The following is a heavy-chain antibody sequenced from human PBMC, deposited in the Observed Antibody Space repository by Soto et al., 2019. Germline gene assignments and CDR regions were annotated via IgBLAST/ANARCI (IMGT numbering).Heavy chain of an antibody. D-gene: IGHD4-17*01. CDR1: GFTFSNAW. CDR2: IKSKTDGGTT. Sequence: GGSLRLSCAASGFTFSNAWMSWVRQAPGKGLEWVGRIKSKTDGGTTDYAETVKGRVTISRDDSKNTPYLQMNSLKTEDTAVYYCTTANGDFYYMDVWGKGTTVTVSS. V-gene: IGHV3-15*01. J-gene: IGHJ6*03. CDR3: TTANGDFYYMDV.